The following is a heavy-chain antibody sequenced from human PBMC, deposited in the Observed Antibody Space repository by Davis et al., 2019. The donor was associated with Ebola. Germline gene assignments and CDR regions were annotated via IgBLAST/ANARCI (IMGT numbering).Heavy chain of an antibody. Sequence: AASVKVSCKASGYTFTSYDINWVRQATGQGLEWMGWMNPNSGNTGYAQKFQGRVTMTRNTSISTAYMELSSLRSEDTAVYYCAKDNGPYCGGDCYPAELDYWGQGTLVTVSS. CDR1: GYTFTSYD. J-gene: IGHJ4*02. V-gene: IGHV1-8*01. CDR3: AKDNGPYCGGDCYPAELDY. D-gene: IGHD2-21*02. CDR2: MNPNSGNT.